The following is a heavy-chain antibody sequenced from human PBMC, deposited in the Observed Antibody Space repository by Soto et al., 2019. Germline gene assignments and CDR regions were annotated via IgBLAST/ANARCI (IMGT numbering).Heavy chain of an antibody. J-gene: IGHJ4*02. CDR1: GFSLSTSGMR. Sequence: SGPTLVNPTQTLTLTCTFSGFSLSTSGMRVSWIRQPPGKALEWLARIDWDDDKFYSTSLKTRLTISKDTSKNQVVLTMTNLDPVDTATYYCARGGGSSWPDFWGQGTLVTVSS. V-gene: IGHV2-70*04. D-gene: IGHD6-13*01. CDR2: IDWDDDK. CDR3: ARGGGSSWPDF.